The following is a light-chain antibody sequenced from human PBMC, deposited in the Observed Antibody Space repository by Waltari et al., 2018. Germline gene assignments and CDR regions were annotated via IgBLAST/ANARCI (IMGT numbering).Light chain of an antibody. Sequence: DIVLTQSPATLSLSPGERATLSCRTSQSLSHYLVWYQQKPGQAPRLLIYYTSNRATGIPARFSGSGFGTDFTLTISSLEPEDFAVYYCQQRRNWPLTFGGGTKVEIK. CDR3: QQRRNWPLT. CDR2: YTS. CDR1: QSLSHY. V-gene: IGKV3-11*01. J-gene: IGKJ4*02.